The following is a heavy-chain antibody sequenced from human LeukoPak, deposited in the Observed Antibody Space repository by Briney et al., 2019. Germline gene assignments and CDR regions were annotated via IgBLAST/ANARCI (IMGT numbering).Heavy chain of an antibody. D-gene: IGHD2-21*02. Sequence: PGGSLRLSCVASGFTFSTYGMRWVRQAPGKGLEWVSSIGGGGADKYYADSVKGRFTISRDNSKNTLSLQMNSLRAEDTAIYYCARRRGDCLGASDIWGQGTMVTVSS. V-gene: IGHV3-23*01. CDR2: IGGGGADK. J-gene: IGHJ3*02. CDR3: ARRRGDCLGASDI. CDR1: GFTFSTYG.